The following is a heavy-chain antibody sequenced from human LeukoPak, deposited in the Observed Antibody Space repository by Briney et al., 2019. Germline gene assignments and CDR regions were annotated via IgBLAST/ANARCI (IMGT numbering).Heavy chain of an antibody. J-gene: IGHJ4*02. CDR1: GGSICSYY. CDR2: IYYSGST. CDR3: ARGYSYGSISFDY. D-gene: IGHD5-18*01. V-gene: IGHV4-59*01. Sequence: SETLSLTCTVSGGSICSYYWSWIRQPPGKGLEWIGYIYYSGSTNYNPSLKSRVTISVDPSKNQFSLKLSSVTAADTAVYYCARGYSYGSISFDYWGQGTLVTVSS.